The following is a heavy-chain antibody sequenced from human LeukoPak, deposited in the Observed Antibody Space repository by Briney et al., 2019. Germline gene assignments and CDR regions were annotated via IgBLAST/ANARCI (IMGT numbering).Heavy chain of an antibody. Sequence: GGSLRLSCAASGFTFSSYDMHWVRQAPGKGLEWVSAIGTAGDTYYPGSVKGRFTISRENAKNSLYLQMNSLRARDTAVYYCARGFSSSWYYYYYYGMDVWGQGTTVTVSS. CDR1: GFTFSSYD. CDR3: ARGFSSSWYYYYYYGMDV. CDR2: IGTAGDT. V-gene: IGHV3-13*01. D-gene: IGHD6-13*01. J-gene: IGHJ6*02.